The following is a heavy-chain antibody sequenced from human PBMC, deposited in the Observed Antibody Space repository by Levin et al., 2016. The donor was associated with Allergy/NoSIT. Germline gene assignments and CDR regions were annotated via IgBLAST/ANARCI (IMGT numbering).Heavy chain of an antibody. CDR1: GYTFISYG. CDR2: ISANNGNT. J-gene: IGHJ4*02. D-gene: IGHD2-2*01. V-gene: IGHV1-18*01. CDR3: ARYCTSSSCSGPLF. Sequence: ASVKVSCRASGYTFISYGIGWVRQAPGQGLEWMGWISANNGNTKYAQNLQGRVTMTTDTSTTTAYMELMSLRSDDTAVYYCARYCTSSSCSGPLFWGQGTLVTVSS.